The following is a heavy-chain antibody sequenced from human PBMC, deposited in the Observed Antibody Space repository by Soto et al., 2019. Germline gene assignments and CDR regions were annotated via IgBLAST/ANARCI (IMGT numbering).Heavy chain of an antibody. V-gene: IGHV3-48*02. CDR1: GFTISECS. Sequence: GGSLRLSCEASGFTISECSMNWVRQTPGKGLERLAYINIRTGNVHYAESVRGRINISANIAENSVNLQMNSLRDEDSSVYFCVRDRDLYRDMFHADLWGQGTLVTVSS. D-gene: IGHD3-10*02. J-gene: IGHJ4*01. CDR2: INIRTGNV. CDR3: VRDRDLYRDMFHADL.